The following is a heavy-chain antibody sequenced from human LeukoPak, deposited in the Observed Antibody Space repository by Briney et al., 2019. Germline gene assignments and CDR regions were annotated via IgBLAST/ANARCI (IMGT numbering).Heavy chain of an antibody. CDR3: PRAHCSGGTCYGNDAFDI. J-gene: IGHJ3*02. D-gene: IGHD2-15*01. CDR2: IRSRTYGGTT. CDR1: GFIHGEYA. V-gene: IGHV3-49*03. Sequence: GGPVRLPCTASGFIHGEYAMTWLRHATGKGGVGIGYIRSRTYGGTTEYAASVKGRFTISRDDSKNIAYLQMNSLKTEDTAMYYCPRAHCSGGTCYGNDAFDIWGQGTMVTVSS.